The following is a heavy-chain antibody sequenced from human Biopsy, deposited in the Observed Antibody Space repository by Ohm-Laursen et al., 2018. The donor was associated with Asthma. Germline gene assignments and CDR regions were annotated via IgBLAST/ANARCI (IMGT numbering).Heavy chain of an antibody. CDR1: GYTFNSAG. CDR3: ARAVDYSHYYGIDV. J-gene: IGHJ6*02. CDR2: ISVYNGNT. D-gene: IGHD3-10*01. Sequence: SSVKVSCKASGYTFNSAGITWVRQAPGQGLEWMGCISVYNGNTKVAQKLQDRVTMITDTSTSTAYMELRSLRSDDTAVYFCARAVDYSHYYGIDVWGQGTTVTVS. V-gene: IGHV1-18*01.